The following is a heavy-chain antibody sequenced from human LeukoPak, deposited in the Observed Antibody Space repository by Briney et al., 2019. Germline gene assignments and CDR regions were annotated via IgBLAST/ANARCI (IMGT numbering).Heavy chain of an antibody. J-gene: IGHJ5*02. D-gene: IGHD4-17*01. CDR2: IYPGDSDT. CDR1: GYSFTSYW. V-gene: IGHV5-51*01. CDR3: ARVGTHGDYVYGWFDP. Sequence: GKSLKISCKGSGYSFTSYWIGWVRQMPGKGLEWMGIIYPGDSDTRYSPSFQGQVTISADKSISTAYLQWSSLKASDTAMYYCARVGTHGDYVYGWFDPWGQGTLVTVSS.